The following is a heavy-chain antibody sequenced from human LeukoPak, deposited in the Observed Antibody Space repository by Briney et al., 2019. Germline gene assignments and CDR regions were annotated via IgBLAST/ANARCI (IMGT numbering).Heavy chain of an antibody. V-gene: IGHV4-4*07. D-gene: IGHD2/OR15-2a*01. CDR1: GGSITTYS. CDR3: ARDFSSKNWFDT. CDR2: FYSSGST. Sequence: ETLSLTCTVFGGSITTYSWSWIRQPSGRGLEWIGRFYSSGSTDYNPSLKSRVTMSVDTSKNQVSLKLSSVTAADTAIYYCARDFSSKNWFDTWGQGTLVTVSS. J-gene: IGHJ5*02.